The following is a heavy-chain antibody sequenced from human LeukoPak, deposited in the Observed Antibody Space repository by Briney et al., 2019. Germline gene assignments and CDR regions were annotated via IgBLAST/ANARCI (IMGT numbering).Heavy chain of an antibody. V-gene: IGHV4-34*01. D-gene: IGHD6-6*01. Sequence: SETLSLTCAVYGGSFRGYYWSWIRQPPGKGLEWIGEINHSGSTNYNPSLKSRVTISVDTSKNQFSLKLRSVTAANTAVYYCASPIAARRHAFDIWGQGTMVTVSS. CDR2: INHSGST. CDR1: GGSFRGYY. CDR3: ASPIAARRHAFDI. J-gene: IGHJ3*02.